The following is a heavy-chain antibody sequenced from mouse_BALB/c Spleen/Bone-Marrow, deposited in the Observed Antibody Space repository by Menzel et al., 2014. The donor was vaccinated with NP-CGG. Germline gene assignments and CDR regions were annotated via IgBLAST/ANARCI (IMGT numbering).Heavy chain of an antibody. CDR1: GYTFTSYV. CDR2: INPYNDGT. J-gene: IGHJ4*01. V-gene: IGHV1-14*01. Sequence: EVQLQQSGPELVKPGASVKMSRKASGYTFTSYVMHWVKQKPGQGLEWIGYINPYNDGTKYNEKFKGKATLTSDKSSSTAYMELSSLTSEDSAVYYCTRGVYYDYDEGAMDYWGQGSSVTDSS. D-gene: IGHD2-4*01. CDR3: TRGVYYDYDEGAMDY.